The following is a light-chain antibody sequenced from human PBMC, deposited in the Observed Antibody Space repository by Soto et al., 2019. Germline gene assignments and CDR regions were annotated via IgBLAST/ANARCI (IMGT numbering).Light chain of an antibody. CDR3: CSYAGHSTFV. J-gene: IGLJ1*01. V-gene: IGLV2-23*03. Sequence: QSAVTQPASVSGSPGQSITISCTGTSSDVGGYNLVSWYQQHPGKAPKVVIYDGNKRPSGISYRFSASKSGNTASLTISGLRTEDEADYYCCSYAGHSTFVFGSGTKVTVL. CDR1: SSDVGGYNL. CDR2: DGN.